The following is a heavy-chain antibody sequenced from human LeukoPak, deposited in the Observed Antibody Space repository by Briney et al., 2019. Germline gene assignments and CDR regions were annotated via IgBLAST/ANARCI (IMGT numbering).Heavy chain of an antibody. J-gene: IGHJ4*02. Sequence: SETLSLTCTVSGXSTSSYYWSWIRQPPGKRLEWIGHIYYSGSTNYNPSLKSRVTISVDTSKTQFSLKLSSVTAADTAVYYCASRSSIWSGYQDTLYYFDSWGQGTLVTVSS. V-gene: IGHV4-59*01. CDR2: IYYSGST. CDR1: GXSTSSYY. D-gene: IGHD3-3*01. CDR3: ASRSSIWSGYQDTLYYFDS.